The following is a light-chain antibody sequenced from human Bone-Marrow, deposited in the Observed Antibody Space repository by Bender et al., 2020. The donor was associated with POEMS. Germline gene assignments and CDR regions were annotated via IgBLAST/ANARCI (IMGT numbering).Light chain of an antibody. Sequence: QSALTQPPSASGSPGQSITISCTGTTTDLGDSIFVSWYQQHPGKAPKLMIYDVTYRPSGVSARFSGSKSGNTASLTISGLQAEDEASYYCLSKIGSSTFVFGPGTKVTVL. CDR2: DVT. V-gene: IGLV2-14*03. CDR1: TTDLGDSIF. J-gene: IGLJ1*01. CDR3: LSKIGSSTFV.